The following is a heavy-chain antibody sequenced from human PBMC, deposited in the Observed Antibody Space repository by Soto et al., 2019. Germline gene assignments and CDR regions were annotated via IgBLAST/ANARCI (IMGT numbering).Heavy chain of an antibody. CDR2: IFYTGST. V-gene: IGHV4-30-4*01. D-gene: IGHD1-26*01. J-gene: IGHJ6*02. CDR1: GGSISSGDYY. CDR3: AREPLKWYGMDV. Sequence: PSETLSLTCTVSGGSISSGDYYWSWIRQPPGTGLEWIGYIFYTGSTYYNPSLRSRLAISVDTSKNQFSLKLSSVTAADAAVYYCAREPLKWYGMDVWGQGTTVTVSS.